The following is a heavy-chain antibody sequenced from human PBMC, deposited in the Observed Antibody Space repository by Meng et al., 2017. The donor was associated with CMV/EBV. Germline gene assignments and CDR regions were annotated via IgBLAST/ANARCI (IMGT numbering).Heavy chain of an antibody. D-gene: IGHD2-8*01. Sequence: GESLKISCAASGFTFSNAWMSWVRRAPGKGLEWVGRIKSKTDGGTTDYAAPVKGRFTISRDDSKNTLYLQMNSLKTEDTAVYYCTTDFILMVYDAVDWAWGQGTLVTVSS. CDR1: GFTFSNAW. V-gene: IGHV3-15*01. CDR2: IKSKTDGGTT. J-gene: IGHJ5*02. CDR3: TTDFILMVYDAVDWA.